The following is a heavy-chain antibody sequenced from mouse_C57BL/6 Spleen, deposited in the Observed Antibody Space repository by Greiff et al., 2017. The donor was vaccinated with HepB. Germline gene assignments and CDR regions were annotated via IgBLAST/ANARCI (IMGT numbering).Heavy chain of an antibody. Sequence: VQLQQSGAELVRPGTSVKVSCKASGYAFTNYLIEWVKQRPGQGLEWIGVINPGSGGTNYNEKFKGKATLTADKSSSTAYMQLSSLTSEDSAVYFCARGGGLLWDFDVWGTGTTVTVSS. CDR3: ARGGGLLWDFDV. D-gene: IGHD6-1*01. J-gene: IGHJ1*03. CDR1: GYAFTNYL. V-gene: IGHV1-54*01. CDR2: INPGSGGT.